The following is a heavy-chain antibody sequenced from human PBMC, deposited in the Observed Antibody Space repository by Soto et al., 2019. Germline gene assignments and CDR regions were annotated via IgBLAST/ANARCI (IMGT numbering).Heavy chain of an antibody. Sequence: EVQLLESGGGLVRPGGSLRLSCVASGFNFFRSEAMSWVRQAPGKGLEWVSTISSSGDTIYYSDSAKGRFTISRDNSKNTVYLQMNSLRADDTALYYSANRDVRVGGHFPFWGQGTMISVSS. D-gene: IGHD2-21*02. CDR1: GFNFFRSEA. CDR3: ANRDVRVGGHFPF. J-gene: IGHJ3*01. CDR2: ISSSGDTI. V-gene: IGHV3-23*01.